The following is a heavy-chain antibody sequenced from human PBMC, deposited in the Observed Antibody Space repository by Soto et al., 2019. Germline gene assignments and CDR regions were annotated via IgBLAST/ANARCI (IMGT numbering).Heavy chain of an antibody. V-gene: IGHV6-1*01. J-gene: IGHJ6*02. Sequence: SQTLSLTCAISGDSVSSNSAAWNWIRQSPSRGLEWLGRTYYRSKWYNDYAVPVKSRITINPDTSKNQFSLQLNSVTPEDTAVYYCARAVLRYFDWLLPYYYYGMDVWGQGTTVTVSS. CDR1: GDSVSSNSAA. CDR3: ARAVLRYFDWLLPYYYYGMDV. D-gene: IGHD3-9*01. CDR2: TYYRSKWYN.